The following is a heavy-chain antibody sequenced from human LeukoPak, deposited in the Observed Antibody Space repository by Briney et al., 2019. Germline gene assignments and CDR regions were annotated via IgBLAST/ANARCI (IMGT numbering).Heavy chain of an antibody. Sequence: SETLSLTCAVSADSFSSHYWTWIRQPPGKGLEWIGYISYIGSTNYNPSLKSRVTISIDTSKNQFSLKLRFVTAADTAVYYCAREGYPESLRFYYHYFYIDVWDKGTTVTVSS. CDR1: ADSFSSHY. D-gene: IGHD5-12*01. V-gene: IGHV4-59*11. CDR3: AREGYPESLRFYYHYFYIDV. CDR2: ISYIGST. J-gene: IGHJ6*03.